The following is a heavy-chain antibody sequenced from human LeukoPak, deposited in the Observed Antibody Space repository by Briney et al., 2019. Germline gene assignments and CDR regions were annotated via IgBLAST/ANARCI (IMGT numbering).Heavy chain of an antibody. Sequence: SETLSLTCAVYGGSFSGYYWSWIRQPPGKGLEWIGEINHSGSTNYNPSLKSRVTISVDRSKNQFSLKLSSVTAADTAVYYCARDHRTKYYFDYWGQGTLVTVSS. V-gene: IGHV4-34*01. D-gene: IGHD2-8*01. CDR3: ARDHRTKYYFDY. CDR1: GGSFSGYY. CDR2: INHSGST. J-gene: IGHJ4*02.